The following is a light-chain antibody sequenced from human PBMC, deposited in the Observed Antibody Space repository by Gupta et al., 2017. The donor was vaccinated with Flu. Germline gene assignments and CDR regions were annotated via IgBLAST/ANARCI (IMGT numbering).Light chain of an antibody. Sequence: PSSLSASVGDRVTITCRASQSISSYLNWYQQKPGKAPKLLIYAASSLQSGVPSRFSGSGSGTDFTLTISSLQPEDFATYYCQQSYSTPATFGQGTRLEIK. V-gene: IGKV1-39*01. CDR2: AAS. J-gene: IGKJ5*01. CDR3: QQSYSTPAT. CDR1: QSISSY.